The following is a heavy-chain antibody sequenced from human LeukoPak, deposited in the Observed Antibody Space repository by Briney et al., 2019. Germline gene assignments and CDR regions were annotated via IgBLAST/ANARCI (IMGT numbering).Heavy chain of an antibody. Sequence: GGSLRLSCAASGFTFSTYGMSWVRQAPGKGLEWVSAISGRGGSTYYADSVKGRFTISRDNSKNTLYLQMNSLRAEDTAVYYCARVGTLPDDALDMWSQGTMVTVSS. J-gene: IGHJ3*02. V-gene: IGHV3-23*01. D-gene: IGHD1-26*01. CDR2: ISGRGGST. CDR1: GFTFSTYG. CDR3: ARVGTLPDDALDM.